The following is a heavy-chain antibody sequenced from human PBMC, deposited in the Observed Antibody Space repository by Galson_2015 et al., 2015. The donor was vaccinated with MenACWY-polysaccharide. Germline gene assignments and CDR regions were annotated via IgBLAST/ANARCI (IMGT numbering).Heavy chain of an antibody. CDR1: GGSISSYY. CDR3: ARGGAGYFDY. V-gene: IGHV4-4*07. J-gene: IGHJ4*02. Sequence: ETLSLTCTVSGGSISSYYWSWIRPPAGEGLEWIGRIYTSGSTNYNPSLKSRVTMSVDTSKNQFSLNLNSVTAADTAVYYCARGGAGYFDYWGQGTLVTVSS. CDR2: IYTSGST. D-gene: IGHD1-26*01.